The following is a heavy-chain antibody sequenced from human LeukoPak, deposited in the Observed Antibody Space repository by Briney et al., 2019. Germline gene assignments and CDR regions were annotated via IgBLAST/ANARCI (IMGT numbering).Heavy chain of an antibody. D-gene: IGHD6-6*01. J-gene: IGHJ4*02. Sequence: PSETLSLTCTVSRGSVNSNSYYWGWIRQPPGKGLEWIGTIYYSGNTYYNPSLESRVTISVDTSKNQFSLKLTSVTAADTAVYYCARDHEVSSSSFDYWGQGTLVTVSS. CDR1: RGSVNSNSYY. V-gene: IGHV4-39*07. CDR2: IYYSGNT. CDR3: ARDHEVSSSSFDY.